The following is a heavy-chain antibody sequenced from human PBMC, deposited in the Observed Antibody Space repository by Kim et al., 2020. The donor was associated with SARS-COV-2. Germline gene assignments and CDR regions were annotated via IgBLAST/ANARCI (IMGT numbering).Heavy chain of an antibody. J-gene: IGHJ6*02. CDR1: GFTFSSYA. Sequence: WGSLRLSCAASGFTFSSYAMSWVRQAPGKGLEWVSAISGSGGSTYYADSVKGRFTISRDNSKNTLYLQMNSLRAEDTAVYYCAKDRRLYYDFWAGYDRPLGGRGVWGRGPTVTVS. V-gene: IGHV3-23*01. D-gene: IGHD3-3*01. CDR3: AKDRRLYYDFWAGYDRPLGGRGV. CDR2: ISGSGGST.